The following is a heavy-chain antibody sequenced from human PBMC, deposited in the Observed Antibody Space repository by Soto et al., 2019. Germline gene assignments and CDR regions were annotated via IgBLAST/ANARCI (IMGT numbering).Heavy chain of an antibody. V-gene: IGHV4-39*01. CDR3: VITMVRGSPQD. Sequence: SETLSLTCTVSGGSISSSSYYWGWIRQPPGKGLEWIGSIYYSGSTYYNPSLKSRVTISVDTSKNQFSLKLSSVTAADTAVYYCVITMVRGSPQDWGQGTLVTVSS. CDR2: IYYSGST. J-gene: IGHJ4*02. D-gene: IGHD3-10*01. CDR1: GGSISSSSYY.